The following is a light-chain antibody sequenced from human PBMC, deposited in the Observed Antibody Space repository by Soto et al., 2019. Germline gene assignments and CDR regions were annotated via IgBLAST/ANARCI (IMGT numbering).Light chain of an antibody. Sequence: DIQMNQYPSSLSASVADRVTITCRASQSISTHLNWYQQKPGKAPNLLIYAASSLQSWVPSRYRRSGSGTDFTLTISSLQPEDFATYFCQQSYITPAGFGGGTKVDIK. CDR3: QQSYITPAG. CDR1: QSISTH. J-gene: IGKJ4*01. V-gene: IGKV1-39*01. CDR2: AAS.